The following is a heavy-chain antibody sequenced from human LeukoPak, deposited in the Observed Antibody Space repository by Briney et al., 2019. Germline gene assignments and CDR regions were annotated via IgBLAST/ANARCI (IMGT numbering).Heavy chain of an antibody. CDR1: GGSFSGYY. D-gene: IGHD3-22*01. V-gene: IGHV4-34*01. CDR2: INHSGST. J-gene: IGHJ4*02. CDR3: ARGHRYLEYYYDSSGYYRY. Sequence: PSETLSLTCAVYGGSFSGYYWSWIRQPPGKGLEWIGEINHSGSTNYNPSLKSRVTISVDTSKNQFSLKLSSVTAADTAVYYCARGHRYLEYYYDSSGYYRYWGQGTLVTVSS.